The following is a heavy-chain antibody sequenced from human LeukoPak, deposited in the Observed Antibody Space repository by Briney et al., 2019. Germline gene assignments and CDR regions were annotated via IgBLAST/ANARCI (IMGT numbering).Heavy chain of an antibody. CDR2: IRYDGSNK. D-gene: IGHD3-22*01. Sequence: GGSLRLSCAASGFTFSSYGMHWVRRAPGKGLEWVAFIRYDGSNKYYADSVKGRFTISRDNSKNTLYLQMNSLRAEDTAVYYCAKEGARGGYYYDSSGYYDYWGQGTLVTVSS. J-gene: IGHJ4*02. V-gene: IGHV3-30*02. CDR3: AKEGARGGYYYDSSGYYDY. CDR1: GFTFSSYG.